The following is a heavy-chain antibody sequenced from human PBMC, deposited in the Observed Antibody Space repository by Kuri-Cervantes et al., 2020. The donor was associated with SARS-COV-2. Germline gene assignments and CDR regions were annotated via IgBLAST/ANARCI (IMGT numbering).Heavy chain of an antibody. J-gene: IGHJ4*02. D-gene: IGHD2-21*01. CDR1: GFTFSSYD. CDR3: ARGRVGVQDF. Sequence: GESLKISCAASGFTFSSYDIHWVRQAPGKGLEWVAITSYDGTSKYYADSVKGRFTISRDNSKNTLYLQMNNLRGDDTAVYFCARGRVGVQDFWGQGTLVTVSS. CDR2: TSYDGTSK. V-gene: IGHV3-30-3*01.